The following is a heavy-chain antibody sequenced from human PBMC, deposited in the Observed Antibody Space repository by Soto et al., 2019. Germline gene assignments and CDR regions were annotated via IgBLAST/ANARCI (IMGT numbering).Heavy chain of an antibody. Sequence: GASVKVSCKASGYTFTSYGISWVRQAPGQGLEWVGWISGYDGNTDYAHKFRGRVTMTTDTSTSTAYMELRSLRSDDTAVYYCARDLHGDPYYWGQGTLVTVSS. CDR1: GYTFTSYG. CDR3: ARDLHGDPYY. V-gene: IGHV1-18*01. CDR2: ISGYDGNT. D-gene: IGHD4-17*01. J-gene: IGHJ4*02.